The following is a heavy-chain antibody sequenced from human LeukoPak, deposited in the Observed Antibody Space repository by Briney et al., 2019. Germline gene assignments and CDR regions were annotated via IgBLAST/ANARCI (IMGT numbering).Heavy chain of an antibody. J-gene: IGHJ4*02. CDR3: ARDSPAYDFTDY. D-gene: IGHD3-3*01. Sequence: SVKVSCKASEGTFSSYAISWVRQAPGQGLEWMGRIIPIFGTANYAQKFQGRVTITTDESTSTAYMELSSLRSEDTAVYYCARDSPAYDFTDYWGQGTLVTVSS. CDR2: IIPIFGTA. CDR1: EGTFSSYA. V-gene: IGHV1-69*05.